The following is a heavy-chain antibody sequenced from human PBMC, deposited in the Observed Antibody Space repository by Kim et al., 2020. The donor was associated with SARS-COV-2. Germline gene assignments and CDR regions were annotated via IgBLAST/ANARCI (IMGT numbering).Heavy chain of an antibody. D-gene: IGHD3-10*01. CDR3: ASLDSAQVPGVF. V-gene: IGHV3-7*03. J-gene: IGHJ4*02. Sequence: YRADSGKGRFTMSRDNAKNSLYLEMNSLRAEDTAIYYCASLDSAQVPGVFWGQGTLVTVSS.